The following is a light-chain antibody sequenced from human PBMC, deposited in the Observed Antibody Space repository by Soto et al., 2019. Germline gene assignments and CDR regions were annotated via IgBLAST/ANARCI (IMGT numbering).Light chain of an antibody. V-gene: IGKV1-5*01. J-gene: IGKJ4*01. CDR3: QNYNSYANT. Sequence: DIQMTQSPSTLSASVGDRVTITCRASQSISSWLAWYQQKPGKAPKLLIYYASSLESGVPSRFSGSGSGKEFTLTTSSLQPEDFATYYCQNYNSYANTLGGGTKV. CDR2: YAS. CDR1: QSISSW.